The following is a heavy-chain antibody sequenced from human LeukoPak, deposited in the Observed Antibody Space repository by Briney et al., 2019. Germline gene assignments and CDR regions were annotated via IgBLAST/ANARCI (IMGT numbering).Heavy chain of an antibody. J-gene: IGHJ4*02. D-gene: IGHD3-10*01. Sequence: SQTLSLTCAISGDSVSSNTVAWNWIRQSPSRGLEWLGRTYYRSNWYNDYAVSVKSRITINPDTSKNQFSLQLSSVTPEDTAVYYCARALRGAYDYWGQGTLVTVSS. V-gene: IGHV6-1*01. CDR3: ARALRGAYDY. CDR2: TYYRSNWYN. CDR1: GDSVSSNTVA.